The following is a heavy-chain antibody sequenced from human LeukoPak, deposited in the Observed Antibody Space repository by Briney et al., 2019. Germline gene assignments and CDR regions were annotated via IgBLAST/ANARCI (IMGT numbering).Heavy chain of an antibody. D-gene: IGHD4-11*01. J-gene: IGHJ6*03. Sequence: SETLSLTCTVSGGSISSASYYWSWIRQPAGKGLEWIGRIYTSGSTNYSPSLRSRVTISVDTSKNHFSLQLSSVTAADTAVYFCARGRVSSSTWHSTYYYYFYMDVWGKGTTVTVSS. V-gene: IGHV4-61*02. CDR2: IYTSGST. CDR3: ARGRVSSSTWHSTYYYYFYMDV. CDR1: GGSISSASYY.